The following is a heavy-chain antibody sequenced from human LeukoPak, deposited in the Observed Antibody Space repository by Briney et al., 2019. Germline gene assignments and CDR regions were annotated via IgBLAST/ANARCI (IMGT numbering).Heavy chain of an antibody. J-gene: IGHJ4*02. V-gene: IGHV4-61*08. CDR1: GDSVNSDGYY. CDR3: ARDRRDGYNYVDY. CDR2: IYSSGST. Sequence: SETLSLTCHVSGDSVNSDGYYWSWIRQPPEKGLEWIGYIYSSGSTNYNPSLKSRVTISVDTSKNQFSLKLSSVTAADTAVYYCARDRRDGYNYVDYWGQGTLVTVSS. D-gene: IGHD5-24*01.